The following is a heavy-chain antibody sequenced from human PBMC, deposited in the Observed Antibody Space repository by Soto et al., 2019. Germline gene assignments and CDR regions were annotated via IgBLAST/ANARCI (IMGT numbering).Heavy chain of an antibody. D-gene: IGHD6-19*01. CDR1: GDSFSSNIAA. CDR3: ARDEVAVADNYYYYYGMDV. J-gene: IGHJ6*02. CDR2: TYYRSKWYN. Sequence: QTLSLTFAISGDSFSSNIAAWNWIRQSPSRGLEWLGRTYYRSKWYNDYAVSVKSRITINPDTSKNQFSLQLNSVTPEDTAVYYCARDEVAVADNYYYYYGMDVWGQGTTVTVSS. V-gene: IGHV6-1*01.